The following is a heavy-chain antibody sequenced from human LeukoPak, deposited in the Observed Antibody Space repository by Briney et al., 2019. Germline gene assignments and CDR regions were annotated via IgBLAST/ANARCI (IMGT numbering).Heavy chain of an antibody. J-gene: IGHJ6*03. CDR2: ISSSSSYI. CDR3: ARGGANYYYYMDV. CDR1: GFTFSSYS. V-gene: IGHV3-21*01. D-gene: IGHD5-12*01. Sequence: PGGSLRLSCAASGFTFSSYSMNSVREAPGKGVGWGSSISSSSSYIYYADSVKGRFTISRDNAKNSLYLQMNSLRAEDTAVYYCARGGANYYYYMDVWGKGTTVTVSS.